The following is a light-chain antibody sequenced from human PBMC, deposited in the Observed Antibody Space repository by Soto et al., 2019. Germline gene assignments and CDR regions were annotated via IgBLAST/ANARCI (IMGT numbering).Light chain of an antibody. V-gene: IGKV3-11*01. Sequence: EFVLTQSPGTSSLSPGERATLSCRASQSVSSNLAWYQQKPGQAPRLLIYDASNRATGIPARFSGSGSGTDFTLTISSLEPEDFAVYYCQQRSNWLITFGQGTRLEIK. CDR3: QQRSNWLIT. J-gene: IGKJ5*01. CDR2: DAS. CDR1: QSVSSN.